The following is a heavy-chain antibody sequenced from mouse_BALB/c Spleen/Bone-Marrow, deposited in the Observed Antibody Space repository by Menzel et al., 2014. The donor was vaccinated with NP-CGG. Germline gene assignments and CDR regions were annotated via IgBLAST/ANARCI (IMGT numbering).Heavy chain of an antibody. CDR1: GYAFTDYL. D-gene: IGHD2-3*01. Sequence: VQLQQSGAELVRPGTSVKVSCKASGYAFTDYLMDWLKQRPGQGLEGIGGINPGSGSTNYNEKFKDKATLTADTSSNTAYMQLSSLTSDDSAVYFCARYDGYLDYWGQGTTLTVSS. V-gene: IGHV1-54*01. CDR2: INPGSGST. J-gene: IGHJ2*01. CDR3: ARYDGYLDY.